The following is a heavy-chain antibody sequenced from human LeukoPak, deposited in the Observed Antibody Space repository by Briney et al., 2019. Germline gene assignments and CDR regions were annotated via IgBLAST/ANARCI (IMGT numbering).Heavy chain of an antibody. V-gene: IGHV4-34*01. Sequence: SETLSLTCAVYGGSFSGYYWSWIRQPPGKGLEWIGEINHSGSTNYNPSLKSRVTISVDTSKNQFSLKLSSVTAADTAVYYCARGYNGIGAVAGVFDYWGQGTLVTVSS. CDR2: INHSGST. CDR1: GGSFSGYY. J-gene: IGHJ4*01. CDR3: ARGYNGIGAVAGVFDY. D-gene: IGHD6-19*01.